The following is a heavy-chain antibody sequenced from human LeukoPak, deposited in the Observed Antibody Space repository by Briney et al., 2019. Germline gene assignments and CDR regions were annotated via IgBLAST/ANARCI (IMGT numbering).Heavy chain of an antibody. V-gene: IGHV3-30*18. D-gene: IGHD1-7*01. CDR2: ISYDGSNK. CDR3: ANSRRITGTTSY. J-gene: IGHJ4*02. Sequence: GGSLRLSCAASGFTFSSYGMHWVRQAPGKGLEWVAVISYDGSNKYYADSVKGRFTISRDNSKNTLYLQMNSLRAEDTAVYYCANSRRITGTTSYWGQGTLVTVSS. CDR1: GFTFSSYG.